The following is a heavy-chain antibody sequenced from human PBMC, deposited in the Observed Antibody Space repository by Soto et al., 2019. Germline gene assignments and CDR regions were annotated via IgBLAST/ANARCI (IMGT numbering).Heavy chain of an antibody. CDR1: GESISSSSYY. V-gene: IGHV4-39*01. J-gene: IGHJ4*02. CDR3: ARKRKTVVTKAYFVH. Sequence: PWETLSLTCIVSGESISSSSYYWGWIRQPPGKGLEWIASIYYSGRTYYNPSFQSRVTISIATSKNQFSLKLSSVTATDTAVYYCARKRKTVVTKAYFVHWGQGALVTVS. D-gene: IGHD2-21*02. CDR2: IYYSGRT.